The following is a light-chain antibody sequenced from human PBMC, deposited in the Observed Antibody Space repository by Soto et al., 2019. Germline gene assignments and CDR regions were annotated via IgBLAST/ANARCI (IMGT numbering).Light chain of an antibody. CDR3: QQYNNWPRT. J-gene: IGKJ1*01. CDR1: QSVSSN. Sequence: EIVMTQSPATLSVSPGERATLSCRASQSVSSNLAWYQQKPGQAPRLLIYGASTRATGIPARFSGSGSGTEFTLTNSSLQSEDFAVYYCQQYNNWPRTFGQGTKVESK. CDR2: GAS. V-gene: IGKV3-15*01.